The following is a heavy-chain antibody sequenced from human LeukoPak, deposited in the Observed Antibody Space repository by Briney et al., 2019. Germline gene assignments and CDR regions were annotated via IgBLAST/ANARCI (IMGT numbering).Heavy chain of an antibody. CDR3: ARAISTALDH. CDR1: GFTFNKYT. Sequence: GGSLRLSCAASGFTFNKYTMNWVRQAPGKGLEWVAVISYDGSNKYYADSVKGRFTISRDNSKNSLYLQMNSLRAEDTAVYYCARAISTALDHWGQGTLVTVSS. V-gene: IGHV3-30*03. D-gene: IGHD2-2*01. J-gene: IGHJ4*02. CDR2: ISYDGSNK.